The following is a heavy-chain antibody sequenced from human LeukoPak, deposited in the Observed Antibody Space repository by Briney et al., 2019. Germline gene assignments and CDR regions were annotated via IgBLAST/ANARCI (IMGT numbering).Heavy chain of an antibody. J-gene: IGHJ4*02. CDR3: AHFPLGSGSYALDY. V-gene: IGHV2-5*02. Sequence: SGPTLVNPTQTLTLTCTFSGFSLSTSEVGVGWIRQPPGKALEWLALISWDDDKRYSPSLKSRRTITKDTSKNQVVLTMTNIDPVDTATYYCAHFPLGSGSYALDYWGQGTLVTVSS. D-gene: IGHD3-10*01. CDR1: GFSLSTSEVG. CDR2: ISWDDDK.